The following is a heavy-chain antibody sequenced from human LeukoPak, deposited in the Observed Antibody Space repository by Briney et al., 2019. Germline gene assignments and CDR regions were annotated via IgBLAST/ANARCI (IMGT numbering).Heavy chain of an antibody. CDR3: AREGRYSSGWYFAY. D-gene: IGHD6-19*01. Sequence: SETLSLTCTVSGGSISSYYWSWIRQPPGKGLEWIGYIYYSGSTNYNPSLKSRVTISVDTSKNQFSLQLNSVTPEDTAVYYCAREGRYSSGWYFAYWGQGTLVTVSS. J-gene: IGHJ4*02. V-gene: IGHV4-59*12. CDR1: GGSISSYY. CDR2: IYYSGST.